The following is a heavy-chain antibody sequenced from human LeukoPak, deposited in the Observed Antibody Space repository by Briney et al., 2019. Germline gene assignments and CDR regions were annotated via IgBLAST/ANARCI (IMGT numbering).Heavy chain of an antibody. Sequence: SETLSLTCAVYGGSFSGYYWSWIRQPPGKGLEWIGEINHSGSTNYNPSLKSRVTISVDTSKNQFSLKLSSVTAADTAVYYCARLRFGEFGGNYWGQGTLVTVSS. J-gene: IGHJ4*02. CDR3: ARLRFGEFGGNY. D-gene: IGHD3-10*01. V-gene: IGHV4-34*01. CDR2: INHSGST. CDR1: GGSFSGYY.